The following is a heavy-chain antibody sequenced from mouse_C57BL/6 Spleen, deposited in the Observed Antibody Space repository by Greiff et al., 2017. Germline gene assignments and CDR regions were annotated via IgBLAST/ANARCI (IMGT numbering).Heavy chain of an antibody. Sequence: VQLQQSGPELVKPGASVKISCKASGYSFTGYYMNWVKQSPEKSLEWIGEINPSTGGTTYNQKFKAKATLTVDKSSSTAYMQLKSLTSEDSAVYYCASYGNYDYFDYWGQGTTLTVSS. CDR3: ASYGNYDYFDY. J-gene: IGHJ2*01. CDR2: INPSTGGT. V-gene: IGHV1-42*01. CDR1: GYSFTGYY. D-gene: IGHD2-1*01.